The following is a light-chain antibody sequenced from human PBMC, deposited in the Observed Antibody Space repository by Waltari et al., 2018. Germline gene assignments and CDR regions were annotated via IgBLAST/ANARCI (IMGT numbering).Light chain of an antibody. V-gene: IGLV2-14*03. J-gene: IGLJ3*02. CDR2: GVS. Sequence: QSALTQPASVSGSPGQSITISCSGTGSDIGGFNYVSWYQQRPGKAPKLLIYGVSPRPSGFSARFSGSKSGNRASLTISGLQAEDDSDYYCCSYTTTTTWVFGGGTKLTVL. CDR1: GSDIGGFNY. CDR3: CSYTTTTTWV.